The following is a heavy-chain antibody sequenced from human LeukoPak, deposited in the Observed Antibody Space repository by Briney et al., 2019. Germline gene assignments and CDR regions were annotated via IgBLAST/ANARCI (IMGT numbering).Heavy chain of an antibody. Sequence: GGSLRLSRAASGFTFSSFAMSWVRQAPGKGLEWVSAISGSGGSTYYADSVKGQFTISRDNSKNTLYLQMNSLRAEDTVVYYCAKGWFGELFFRYWGQGTLVTVSS. CDR1: GFTFSSFA. V-gene: IGHV3-23*01. CDR2: ISGSGGST. CDR3: AKGWFGELFFRY. J-gene: IGHJ4*02. D-gene: IGHD3-10*01.